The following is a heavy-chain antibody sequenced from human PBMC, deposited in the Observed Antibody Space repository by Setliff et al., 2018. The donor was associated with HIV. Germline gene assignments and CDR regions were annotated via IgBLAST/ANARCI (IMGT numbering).Heavy chain of an antibody. J-gene: IGHJ4*02. CDR3: ARSILTGYYTFGADY. CDR2: IIPIFGTT. D-gene: IGHD3-9*01. CDR1: GGTFSSYA. Sequence: GASVKVSCKASGGTFSSYAISWVRQAPGQGLEWMGGIIPIFGTTNYAQKFQGRVTITTDESTTTAYMELSSLRSEDTALYYCARSILTGYYTFGADYWGQGTLVTVSS. V-gene: IGHV1-69*05.